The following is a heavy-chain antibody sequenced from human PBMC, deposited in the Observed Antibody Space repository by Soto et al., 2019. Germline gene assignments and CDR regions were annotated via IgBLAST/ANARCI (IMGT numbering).Heavy chain of an antibody. D-gene: IGHD3-10*01. CDR1: GFSFGVYW. CDR2: IKWDASEK. Sequence: EVQLEESGGGLVQPGGSLRLSCGASGFSFGVYWMSWVRQAPGKGLEWLATIKWDASEKKYVDSVKGRFTTSRDNAKNSLYLQMDSLRAEDTAIYYCARDSRYGSRSAVNHYLDYWGHGTLVTVSS. V-gene: IGHV3-7*01. CDR3: ARDSRYGSRSAVNHYLDY. J-gene: IGHJ4*01.